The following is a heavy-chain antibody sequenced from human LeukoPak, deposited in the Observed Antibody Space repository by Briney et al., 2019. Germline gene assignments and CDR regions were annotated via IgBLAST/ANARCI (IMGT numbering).Heavy chain of an antibody. CDR3: ATCRPAPSELGGCAYYYYMDV. J-gene: IGHJ6*03. CDR1: GYTFSGDY. V-gene: IGHV1-2*02. D-gene: IGHD1-14*01. CDR2: IDSTSGGT. Sequence: ASVKVSCKASGYTFSGDYVQWVRQAPGRGLEWMAWIDSTSGGTVIAKRFQGRVTVTRDTSTTTAYMEVIGLRSDDTAVYYCATCRPAPSELGGCAYYYYMDVWGEGTTVTVSS.